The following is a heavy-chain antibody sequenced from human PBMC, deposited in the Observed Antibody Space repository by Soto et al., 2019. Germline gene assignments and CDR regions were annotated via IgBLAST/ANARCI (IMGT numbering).Heavy chain of an antibody. V-gene: IGHV1-69*04. J-gene: IGHJ6*02. Sequence: SVKVSCKASGGTFSSYTISWVRQAPGQGLEWMGRIIPILGIANYAQKFQGRVTITADTSTSTVYMELRSLRSDDTAVYYCAREGVAPYYYYGMDVWGQGTTVTVSS. CDR2: IIPILGIA. CDR3: AREGVAPYYYYGMDV. D-gene: IGHD2-15*01. CDR1: GGTFSSYT.